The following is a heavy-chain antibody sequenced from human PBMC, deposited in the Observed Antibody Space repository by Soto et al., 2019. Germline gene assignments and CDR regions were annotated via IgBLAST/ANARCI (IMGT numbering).Heavy chain of an antibody. CDR1: GFTFSSSP. Sequence: QVQLVESGGGVVQPGRSLRLSCEASGFTFSSSPMHWLRQAPGKGLEWVAVISYDGIIKVYADSVQGRFTISRDISKNTLYLQMNSLRTEDTAVYYCVRDKIRGPPDYCDDWGQGTLVTVSS. J-gene: IGHJ4*02. CDR2: ISYDGIIK. V-gene: IGHV3-30-3*01. CDR3: VRDKIRGPPDYCDD.